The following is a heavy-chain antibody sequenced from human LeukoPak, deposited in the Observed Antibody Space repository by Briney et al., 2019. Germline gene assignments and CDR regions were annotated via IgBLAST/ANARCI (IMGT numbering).Heavy chain of an antibody. J-gene: IGHJ4*02. CDR3: AKVKSSGWYYFDY. CDR2: ISGSGGST. V-gene: IGHV3-23*01. D-gene: IGHD6-19*01. CDR1: GFTFSSYA. Sequence: QPGGSLRLSCAASGFTFSSYAMSWVRQAPGKGLEWVSAISGSGGSTYCADSVKGRFTISRDNSKNTLYLQMNSLRAEDTAVYYCAKVKSSGWYYFDYWGQGTLVTVSS.